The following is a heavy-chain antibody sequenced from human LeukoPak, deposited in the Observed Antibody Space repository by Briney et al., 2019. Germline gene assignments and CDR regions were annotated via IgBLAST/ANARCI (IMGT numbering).Heavy chain of an antibody. CDR2: IYNGGST. CDR3: ARASQWLAFDN. V-gene: IGHV3-66*01. D-gene: IGHD6-19*01. CDR1: RFTVTSNY. J-gene: IGHJ4*02. Sequence: GGSLRLSCAASRFTVTSNYMSWGRQAPGKGLEWVSVIYNGGSTNYADSVKGRFTISRDNSKNTLYLQMNSLRAEDTAVYFCARASQWLAFDNWGQGTLVTVSS.